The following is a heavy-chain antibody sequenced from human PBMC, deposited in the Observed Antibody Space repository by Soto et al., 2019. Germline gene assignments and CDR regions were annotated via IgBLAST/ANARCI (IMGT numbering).Heavy chain of an antibody. CDR3: AKGMDTGYRGAFDF. Sequence: EVQLLESGGGLVQPGGSLRLSCAASGFNFGSYAMSWVRQAPGKGLEWVSGISYSGGSPYYPDSVQGRFTICKDKSNNALYLHLTSLRSEDAAVYYCAKGMDTGYRGAFDFWGQGTLVTASS. CDR1: GFNFGSYA. CDR2: ISYSGGSP. D-gene: IGHD5-12*01. J-gene: IGHJ4*02. V-gene: IGHV3-23*01.